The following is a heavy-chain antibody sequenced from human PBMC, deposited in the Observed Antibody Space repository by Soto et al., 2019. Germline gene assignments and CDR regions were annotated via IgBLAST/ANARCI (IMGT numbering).Heavy chain of an antibody. CDR2: ISTNGDST. Sequence: EVQLVESGGGLVQPGGSLRLSCAASGFTFGSYPMHWVRQAPGKGLEYVSAISTNGDSTFYANSVKGRFTISRDNSKNTLYLQMGSLRADDMGVYYCAREGMSRPRWVFDYWGKGTLVTASS. D-gene: IGHD6-13*01. V-gene: IGHV3-64*01. CDR3: AREGMSRPRWVFDY. J-gene: IGHJ4*02. CDR1: GFTFGSYP.